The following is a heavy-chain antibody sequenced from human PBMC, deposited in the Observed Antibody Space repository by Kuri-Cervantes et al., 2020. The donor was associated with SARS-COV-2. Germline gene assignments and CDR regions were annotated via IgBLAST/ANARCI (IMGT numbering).Heavy chain of an antibody. CDR2: ISSSGSTI. V-gene: IGHV3-48*03. D-gene: IGHD4-17*01. CDR3: ARAPTVTLDY. CDR1: GFTFSSYE. Sequence: GGSLRLSCAASGFTFSSYEMNWVRQAPGKGLEWVSYISSSGSTIYYADSVKGRFTISRDNAKNSLYLQMNSLGAEDTAVYYCARAPTVTLDYWGQGTLVTVSS. J-gene: IGHJ4*02.